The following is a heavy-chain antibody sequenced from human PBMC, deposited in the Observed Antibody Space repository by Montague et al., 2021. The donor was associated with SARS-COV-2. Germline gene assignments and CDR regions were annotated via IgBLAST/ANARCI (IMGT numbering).Heavy chain of an antibody. CDR1: DGSFSDYS. CDR3: ARGRQHINMVVVVVTGGEYYFDF. V-gene: IGHV4-34*01. D-gene: IGHD3-22*01. J-gene: IGHJ4*02. CDR2: INHRRGT. Sequence: SETLSLTCAVYDGSFSDYSWTWIRQPPGKGLEWIGEINHRRGTNYNPSLKSRVTISVDTSKNQFSLKMTSVTAADTAVYYCARGRQHINMVVVVVTGGEYYFDFWGQGTLVAVSS.